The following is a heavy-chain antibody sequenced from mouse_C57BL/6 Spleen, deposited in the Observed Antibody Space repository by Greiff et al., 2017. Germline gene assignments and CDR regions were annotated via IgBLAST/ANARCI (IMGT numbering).Heavy chain of an antibody. J-gene: IGHJ4*01. CDR2: IYPGDGDT. Sequence: VQGVESGAELVKPGASVKISCKASGYAFSSYWMNWVKQRPGKGLEWIGQIYPGDGDTNYNGKFKGKATLTADKSSSTAYMQLSSLTSEDSAVYFCARGSSSGYNYAMDYWGQGTSVTVSS. D-gene: IGHD3-2*02. CDR3: ARGSSSGYNYAMDY. CDR1: GYAFSSYW. V-gene: IGHV1-80*01.